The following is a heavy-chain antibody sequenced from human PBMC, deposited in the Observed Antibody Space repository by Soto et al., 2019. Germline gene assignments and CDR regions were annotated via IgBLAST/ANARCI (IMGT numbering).Heavy chain of an antibody. CDR2: INHSGST. CDR1: GGSFSGYY. V-gene: IGHV4-34*01. CDR3: ASMLSVDSSSS. J-gene: IGHJ4*02. D-gene: IGHD3-22*01. Sequence: QVQLQQWGAGLLKPSETLSLTCAVYGGSFSGYYWSWIRQPPGKGLEWIGEINHSGSTNYNPSLKSRVTISVDTAKHQCSLKLSSVTAADPAVYYCASMLSVDSSSSWGQGTLVTVSS.